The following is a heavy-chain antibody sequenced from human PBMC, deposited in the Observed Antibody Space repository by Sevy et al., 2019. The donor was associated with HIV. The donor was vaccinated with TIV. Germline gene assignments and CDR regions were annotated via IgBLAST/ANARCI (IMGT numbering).Heavy chain of an antibody. CDR2: IYPGDSDT. CDR1: GYSFTSYW. V-gene: IGHV5-51*01. J-gene: IGHJ4*02. Sequence: GESLKISCKGSGYSFTSYWIGWVRQMPGKGLDWVGIIYPGDSDTRYSPSFQGQVTISADKSISTAYLQWSSLKASDTAMYYCASYSSSSAFDYWGQGTLVTVSS. CDR3: ASYSSSSAFDY. D-gene: IGHD6-6*01.